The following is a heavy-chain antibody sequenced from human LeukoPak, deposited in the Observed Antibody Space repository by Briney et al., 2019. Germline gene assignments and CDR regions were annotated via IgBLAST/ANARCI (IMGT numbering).Heavy chain of an antibody. J-gene: IGHJ4*02. CDR1: GYTFTGYY. CDR3: ARGLYVAGEEFNY. CDR2: INPNSGGT. V-gene: IGHV1-2*04. Sequence: ASVKVSCKASGYTFTGYYMHWVRQAPGQGLEWMEWINPNSGGTNYAQKFQGWVTMTRDTSISTAYMELSRLRSDDTAVYYCARGLYVAGEEFNYWGQGTLVTVSS. D-gene: IGHD6-19*01.